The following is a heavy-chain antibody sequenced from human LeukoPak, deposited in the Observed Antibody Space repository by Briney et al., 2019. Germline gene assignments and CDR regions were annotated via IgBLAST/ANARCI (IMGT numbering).Heavy chain of an antibody. CDR2: ISSTSDTI. D-gene: IGHD2-15*01. J-gene: IGHJ4*02. Sequence: PGGSLRLSCAASGFTFSIYGMNWVRQAPGKGLEWVSYISSTSDTIYYADSVEGRFTISRDNAKNSLYLQMNSLRAEDAAVYYCARAPVTSCRGAFCYPFDYWGQGTLVTVSS. V-gene: IGHV3-48*01. CDR1: GFTFSIYG. CDR3: ARAPVTSCRGAFCYPFDY.